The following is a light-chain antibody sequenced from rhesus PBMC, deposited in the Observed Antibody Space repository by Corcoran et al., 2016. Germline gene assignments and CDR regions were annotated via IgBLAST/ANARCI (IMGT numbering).Light chain of an antibody. CDR1: QSVSSK. CDR2: GAS. Sequence: DIVMTQSPATLSLSPGERGTLSCRTSQSVSSKLAWYQQKPGQAPKLLIFGASSRATGIPERFSGSGSGTEVTLSISSLEPEDVGIYYCQQDYSWPLTFGGGTKVELK. J-gene: IGKJ4*01. CDR3: QQDYSWPLT. V-gene: IGKV3-42*01.